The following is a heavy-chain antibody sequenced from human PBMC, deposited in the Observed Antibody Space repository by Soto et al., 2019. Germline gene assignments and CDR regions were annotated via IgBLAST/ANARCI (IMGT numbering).Heavy chain of an antibody. CDR1: GFNFSSYA. V-gene: IGHV3-23*01. CDR2: ISGSGGST. CDR3: AKDLYDFWSGYQFTDYYYYYMDV. Sequence: GGSLRLSSAASGFNFSSYAMSWVRQAPGKGLEWVSAISGSGGSTYYADSVKGRFTISRDNSKNTLYLQMNSLRAEDTAVYYCAKDLYDFWSGYQFTDYYYYYMDVWGKGTTVTVSS. D-gene: IGHD3-3*01. J-gene: IGHJ6*03.